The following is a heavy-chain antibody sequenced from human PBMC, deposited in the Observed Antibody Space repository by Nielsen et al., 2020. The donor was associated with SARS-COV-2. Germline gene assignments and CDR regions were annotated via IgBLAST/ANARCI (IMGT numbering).Heavy chain of an antibody. CDR1: GYIFTNYW. J-gene: IGHJ4*02. D-gene: IGHD5-18*01. Sequence: GESLKISCKASGYIFTNYWINWVRQMPGKGLEWMGRIDPSDSYINYSPSFQGHVTISADKSINTAYLQWSGLKASDTAMYYCASQVDSGETYFDYWGQGTLVTVSS. CDR3: ASQVDSGETYFDY. V-gene: IGHV5-10-1*01. CDR2: IDPSDSYI.